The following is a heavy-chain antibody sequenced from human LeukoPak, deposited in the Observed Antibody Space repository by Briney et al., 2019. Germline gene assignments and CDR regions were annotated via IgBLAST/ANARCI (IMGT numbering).Heavy chain of an antibody. J-gene: IGHJ4*02. D-gene: IGHD3-3*01. CDR3: ARGAEYYAIWRGYAGYSDY. CDR2: ISHRGST. V-gene: IGHV4-38-2*02. Sequence: PSETLSLTCTVSGYSISNGYYWGWTRQPPGKGLEWVGSISHRGSTYYNPSLRSRITISLDRSKQKFSLKLTSVTAADTAVYFCARGAEYYAIWRGYAGYSDYWGQGISVTVSS. CDR1: GYSISNGYY.